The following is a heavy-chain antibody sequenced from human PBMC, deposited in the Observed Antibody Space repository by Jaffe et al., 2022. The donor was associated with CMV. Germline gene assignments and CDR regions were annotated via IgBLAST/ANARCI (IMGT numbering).Heavy chain of an antibody. CDR3: ARGRGLVLRSGYRTWFDP. J-gene: IGHJ5*02. V-gene: IGHV4-34*01. Sequence: QVQLQQWGAGMLKPSETLSLTCGVYGASFSGHYWSWIRQPPGQGLQWIGEINHSGNTNYNSSLKSRVTISADASKKQVSLKMNSVTAADTAVYYCARGRGLVLRSGYRTWFDPWGQGTLVIVSS. CDR1: GASFSGHY. D-gene: IGHD3-10*01. CDR2: INHSGNT.